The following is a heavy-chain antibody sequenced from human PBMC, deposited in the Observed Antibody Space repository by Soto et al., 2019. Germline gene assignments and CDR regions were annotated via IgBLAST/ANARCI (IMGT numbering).Heavy chain of an antibody. CDR1: GGSISSSSYY. CDR2: IYYSGST. V-gene: IGHV4-39*01. D-gene: IGHD4-17*01. J-gene: IGHJ3*02. Sequence: QLQLQESGPGLVKPSETLSLTCTVSGGSISSSSYYWGWIRQPPGKGLEWIGSIYYSGSTYYNPSLKSRVTISVDTSKNQFSLKLSSVTAADTAVYYCARQDRDYRKSGAFDIWGQGTMVTVSS. CDR3: ARQDRDYRKSGAFDI.